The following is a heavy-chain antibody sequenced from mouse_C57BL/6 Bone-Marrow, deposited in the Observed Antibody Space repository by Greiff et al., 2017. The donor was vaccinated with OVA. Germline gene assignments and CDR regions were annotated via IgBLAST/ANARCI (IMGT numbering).Heavy chain of an antibody. D-gene: IGHD2-3*01. CDR2: IYPGSGNT. J-gene: IGHJ2*01. Sequence: VKLVESGAELVRPGASVKLSCKASGYTFTDYYINWVKQRPGQGLEWIARIYPGSGNTYYNEKFKGKATLTAEKSSSTAYMQLSSLTSEDSAVYFCARSDGYFLYYFDYWGQGTTLTVSS. CDR3: ARSDGYFLYYFDY. V-gene: IGHV1-76*01. CDR1: GYTFTDYY.